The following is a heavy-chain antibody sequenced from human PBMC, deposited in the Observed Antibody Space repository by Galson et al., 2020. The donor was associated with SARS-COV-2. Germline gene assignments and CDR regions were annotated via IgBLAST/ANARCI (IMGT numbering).Heavy chain of an antibody. CDR2: IGGSGNTT. J-gene: IGHJ4*02. D-gene: IGHD3-22*01. V-gene: IGHV3-23*01. Sequence: GESLKISCAASGFTFSNSAMSWVRQAPGKGLEWVSVIGGSGNTTHYADSVKGRFIISRDNSKNTLYLQMNSLRAEDTAVYYCAKRANVGISSYLVNWGQGTLVTVSS. CDR3: AKRANVGISSYLVN. CDR1: GFTFSNSA.